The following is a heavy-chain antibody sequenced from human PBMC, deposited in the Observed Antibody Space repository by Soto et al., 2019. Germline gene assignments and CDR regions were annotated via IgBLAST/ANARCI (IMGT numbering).Heavy chain of an antibody. CDR3: HGYGY. D-gene: IGHD5-12*01. CDR2: IYSGGTT. J-gene: IGHJ4*02. Sequence: EVQLVESGGGLIQPGGSLRLSCAVSGFTVRANYMSWVRKAPGKGLAWVSVIYSGGTTYYADSVKGRFIISRDISKNTLYLQMNILRAAATAVYYCHGYGYWGQGTLVTVSS. V-gene: IGHV3-53*01. CDR1: GFTVRANY.